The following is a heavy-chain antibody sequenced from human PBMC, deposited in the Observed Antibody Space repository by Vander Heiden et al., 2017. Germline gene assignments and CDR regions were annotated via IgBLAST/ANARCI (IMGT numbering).Heavy chain of an antibody. J-gene: IGHJ4*02. Sequence: QLQVQESGPGLVKPSETLSLTCTVSGGSISGTTYYWGWIRQPPGKGLEWIGSIYYTGSTYYNPSLKSRVTISVDTSKNQFSLNLSSVTAADTAVYYCARSRGIVYDILPDSWGQGTLVTVSS. D-gene: IGHD3-9*01. V-gene: IGHV4-39*01. CDR3: ARSRGIVYDILPDS. CDR1: GGSISGTTYY. CDR2: IYYTGST.